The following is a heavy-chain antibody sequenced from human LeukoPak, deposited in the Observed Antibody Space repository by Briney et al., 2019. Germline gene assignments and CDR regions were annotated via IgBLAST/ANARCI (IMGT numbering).Heavy chain of an antibody. J-gene: IGHJ4*02. CDR2: ISWNSGLI. CDR1: GSTFDEYA. CDR3: AKVGIFGLVTYYFDY. V-gene: IGHV3-9*01. Sequence: GGSLRISCAASGSTFDEYAMHSVRRAPGKGLDWVSRISWNSGLIDYADSVKGRFTISRDNAKNSLYLQMNSLKAEDTAFYYCAKVGIFGLVTYYFDYWGQGTLVTVSS. D-gene: IGHD3/OR15-3a*01.